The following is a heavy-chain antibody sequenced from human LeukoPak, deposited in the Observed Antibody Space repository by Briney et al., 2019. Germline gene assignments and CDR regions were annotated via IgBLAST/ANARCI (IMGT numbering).Heavy chain of an antibody. CDR3: ARGYYYESSGYSIPFDY. Sequence: PGGCLRLSCTASGFTFSINAMSWVRQAPGKGLEWVSGISGSGGSTYYADSVRGRITISRDNSKNTLYLHVNSLRAEDTAIYYCARGYYYESSGYSIPFDYWGQETLVTVS. CDR1: GFTFSINA. CDR2: ISGSGGST. D-gene: IGHD3-22*01. V-gene: IGHV3-23*01. J-gene: IGHJ4*02.